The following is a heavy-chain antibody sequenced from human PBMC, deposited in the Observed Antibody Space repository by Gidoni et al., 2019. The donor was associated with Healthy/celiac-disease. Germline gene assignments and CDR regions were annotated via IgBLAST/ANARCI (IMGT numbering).Heavy chain of an antibody. CDR1: GGTFSSYA. V-gene: IGHV1-69*06. CDR3: ARGLPEELRRGVNYYYYYYMDV. J-gene: IGHJ6*03. D-gene: IGHD3-10*01. CDR2: IIPIFGTA. Sequence: QVQLVQSGAAVKKPGSSVKVSCKASGGTFSSYAISWLRQAPGQGLEWMGGIIPIFGTANYAQKFQGRVTITADKSTSTAYMELSSLRSEDTAVYYCARGLPEELRRGVNYYYYYYMDVWGKGTTVTVSS.